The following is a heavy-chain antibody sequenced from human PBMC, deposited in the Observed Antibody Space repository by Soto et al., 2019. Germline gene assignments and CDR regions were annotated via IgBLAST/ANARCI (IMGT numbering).Heavy chain of an antibody. CDR3: ARAISGYVS. D-gene: IGHD5-12*01. V-gene: IGHV1-3*01. CDR1: GITFSTYA. J-gene: IGHJ5*01. CDR2: INAGNGDT. Sequence: GASVKVSCKTSGITFSTYAIHWVRQAPGQRLEWMGWINAGNGDTRYSQKFQGRVTLTRDTSASTAYMDLSSLRSGDTAIYYCARAISGYVSWG.